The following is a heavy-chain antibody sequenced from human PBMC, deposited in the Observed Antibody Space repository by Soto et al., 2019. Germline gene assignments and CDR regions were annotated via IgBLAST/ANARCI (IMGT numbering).Heavy chain of an antibody. Sequence: SETLSLTCDVSGGSITIGTDYWGWIRQPPGKGLEWIGNIHYSGTTNYNPSLKSRVTISVDTSKNQFSLKLDSVTAADTAVYFCERHSIWLLLSDYWGQGSLVTVSS. J-gene: IGHJ4*02. CDR1: GGSITIGTDY. V-gene: IGHV4-39*01. D-gene: IGHD3-22*01. CDR3: ERHSIWLLLSDY. CDR2: IHYSGTT.